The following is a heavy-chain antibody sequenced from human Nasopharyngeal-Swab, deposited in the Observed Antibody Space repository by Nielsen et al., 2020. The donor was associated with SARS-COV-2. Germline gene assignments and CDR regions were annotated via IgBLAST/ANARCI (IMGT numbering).Heavy chain of an antibody. J-gene: IGHJ4*02. D-gene: IGHD2-2*01. Sequence: VRQAPGKGLEWVANIKQDGSEKYYEDSVKSRFTISRDNAKNSLYLQMNSLRVEDTAVYYCARRTFSSTSLIDCWGQGTLVTVSS. CDR3: ARRTFSSTSLIDC. V-gene: IGHV3-7*01. CDR2: IKQDGSEK.